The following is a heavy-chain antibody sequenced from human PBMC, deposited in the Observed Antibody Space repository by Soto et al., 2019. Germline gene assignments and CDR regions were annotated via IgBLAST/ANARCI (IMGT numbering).Heavy chain of an antibody. D-gene: IGHD3-3*01. Sequence: QVQLPQGGAGLLKPSETLSLTCAVSGGSFRGFYWTWIRQSPGKGLEWLGDINHVGITNYNPSLKRRVSIPVDTSKSQLSLKLSSVTAADTAVYYCARAHDFWGGRQQPIDSLVQGTLVTVSS. V-gene: IGHV4-34*01. CDR2: INHVGIT. J-gene: IGHJ4*02. CDR1: GGSFRGFY. CDR3: ARAHDFWGGRQQPIDS.